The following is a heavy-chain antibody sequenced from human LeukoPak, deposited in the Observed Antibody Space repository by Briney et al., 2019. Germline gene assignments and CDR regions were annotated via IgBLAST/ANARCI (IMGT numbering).Heavy chain of an antibody. J-gene: IGHJ4*02. D-gene: IGHD3-3*01. CDR1: GGSISSGGYS. V-gene: IGHV4-30-2*01. CDR3: ARQYDFWSGLFDY. Sequence: PSETLSLTCAVSGGSISSGGYSWSWIRQPPGKGLEWIGYIYHSGSTYYNPSLKSRVTISVDRSKNQFSLKLSSVTAADTAVYYCARQYDFWSGLFDYWGQGTLVTVSS. CDR2: IYHSGST.